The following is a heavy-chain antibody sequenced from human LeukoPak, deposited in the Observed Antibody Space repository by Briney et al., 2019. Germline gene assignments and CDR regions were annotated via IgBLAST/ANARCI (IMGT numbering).Heavy chain of an antibody. CDR3: ATLTTVVTAYYFDY. D-gene: IGHD4-23*01. Sequence: SGTLSLTCTVSGGSISSGSYYRSWIRQPAGKGLEWIGRIYTSGSTNYNPSLKSRVTISVDTSKNQFSLKLSSVTAADTAVYYCATLTTVVTAYYFDYWGQGTLVTVSS. CDR1: GGSISSGSYY. V-gene: IGHV4-61*02. J-gene: IGHJ4*02. CDR2: IYTSGST.